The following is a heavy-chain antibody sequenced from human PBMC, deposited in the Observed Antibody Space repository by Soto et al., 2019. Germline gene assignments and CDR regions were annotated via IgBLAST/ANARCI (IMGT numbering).Heavy chain of an antibody. CDR1: GGSISSYY. D-gene: IGHD3-10*01. CDR3: ARLNGSGSEYYYYGMDV. Sequence: SDTLSLTCTVSGGSISSYYWSWIRQPPGKGLEWIGYIYYSGSTNYNPSLKSRVTISVDTSKNQFSLKLSSVTAADTAVYYCARLNGSGSEYYYYGMDVWGQGTTVTVSS. CDR2: IYYSGST. J-gene: IGHJ6*02. V-gene: IGHV4-59*01.